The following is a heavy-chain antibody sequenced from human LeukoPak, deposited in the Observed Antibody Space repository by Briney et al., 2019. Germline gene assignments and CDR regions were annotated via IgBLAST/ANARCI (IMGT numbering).Heavy chain of an antibody. V-gene: IGHV4-59*01. J-gene: IGHJ4*02. Sequence: SETLSLTCTVSGGSISSYYWSWIRQPPGKGLEWIGYIYYTGSTGYNPPLKSRVSISVDTSKNQFSLRLSSVTAADTAVYYCVRVNWYYFDYWGQGTLVTVSS. CDR2: IYYTGST. CDR3: VRVNWYYFDY. CDR1: GGSISSYY.